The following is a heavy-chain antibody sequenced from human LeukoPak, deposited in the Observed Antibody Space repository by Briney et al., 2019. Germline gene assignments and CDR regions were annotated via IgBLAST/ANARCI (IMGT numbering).Heavy chain of an antibody. CDR2: IYSGGST. J-gene: IGHJ4*02. V-gene: IGHV3-53*01. D-gene: IGHD3-10*01. Sequence: GGSLRLSCAASGFTVSSNYMSWVRQAPGKGLGWVSVIYSGGSTYYADSVKGRFTISRDNSKNTVYLQMNSLRSDDTAVYYCFVGPHPYDSGDWPPNWGQGTLVTVSS. CDR1: GFTVSSNY. CDR3: FVGPHPYDSGDWPPN.